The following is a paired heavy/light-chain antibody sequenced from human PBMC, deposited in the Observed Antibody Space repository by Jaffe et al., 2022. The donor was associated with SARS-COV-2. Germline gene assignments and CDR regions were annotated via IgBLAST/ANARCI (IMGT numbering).Light chain of an antibody. CDR2: END. V-gene: IGLV1-51*01. Sequence: QSVLTQPPSVSAAPGQKVTISCSGSDSNIGNNYVCWYQQVPGTAPRLLISENDSRPSGVSDRFSGSKSRSSATLAITGLQTGDEADYYCASWDTSLSVWVFGGGTKLTVL. CDR1: DSNIGNNY. J-gene: IGLJ3*02. CDR3: ASWDTSLSVWV.
Heavy chain of an antibody. CDR2: IDTDGNKK. V-gene: IGHV3-7*03. J-gene: IGHJ4*02. D-gene: IGHD5-18*01. Sequence: EVQLVESGGGLVQPGGSLRLSCTASGFKFDGHWMTWVRQAPGKGLEWVANIDTDGNKKHSVDSVKGRFTISRDNVKKSVYLQMNNLRAEDTAIYYCAREFVWGWIPVGGAARESVNGFFDHWGPGTLVTVSS. CDR3: AREFVWGWIPVGGAARESVNGFFDH. CDR1: GFKFDGHW.